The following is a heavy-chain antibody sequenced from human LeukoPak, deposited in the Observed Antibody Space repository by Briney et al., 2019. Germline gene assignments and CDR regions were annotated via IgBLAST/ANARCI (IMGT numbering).Heavy chain of an antibody. CDR3: AREILRFDI. CDR1: GYSFNSQG. CDR2: INTDSGNP. V-gene: IGHV7-4-1*02. Sequence: GAPVKVSCKASGYSFNSQGMNWVRQAPGQGLEWMGWINTDSGNPTYAQGFTGRFVFSLDSSVSTAYLQISNLMPEDTAKYYCAREILRFDIWGQGTMATVSS. J-gene: IGHJ3*02.